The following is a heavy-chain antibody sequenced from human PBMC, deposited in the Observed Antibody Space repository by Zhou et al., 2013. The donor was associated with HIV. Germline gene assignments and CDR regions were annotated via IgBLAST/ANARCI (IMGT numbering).Heavy chain of an antibody. CDR3: ARDQPKPYYYDSRGYYYSGHNWFDP. V-gene: IGHV1-69*12. D-gene: IGHD3-22*01. Sequence: QVQLVQSGAEVKKPGSSVKVSCKASGGTFSSYAISWVRQAPGQGLEWMGGIIPIFGTANYAQKFQGRVTISADESTSTAYMELRSLRSEDTAVYYCARDQPKPYYYDSRGYYYSGHNWFDPGAREPWSPSPQ. J-gene: IGHJ5*02. CDR1: GGTFSSYA. CDR2: IIPIFGTA.